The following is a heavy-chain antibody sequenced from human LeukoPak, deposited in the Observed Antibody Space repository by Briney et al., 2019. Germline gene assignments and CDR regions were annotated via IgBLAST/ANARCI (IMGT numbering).Heavy chain of an antibody. V-gene: IGHV3-33*01. CDR3: ARDPEITMIVASLDWYFDL. CDR1: GFTFSSYG. J-gene: IGHJ2*01. Sequence: PGGSLRLSCAASGFTFSSYGMHWVRQAPGKGLEWVAVIWFVGSNKYYADSVKGRFTISRDNSKNTLYLQMNSLRAEDTAVYYCARDPEITMIVASLDWYFDLWGRGTLVTVSS. D-gene: IGHD3-22*01. CDR2: IWFVGSNK.